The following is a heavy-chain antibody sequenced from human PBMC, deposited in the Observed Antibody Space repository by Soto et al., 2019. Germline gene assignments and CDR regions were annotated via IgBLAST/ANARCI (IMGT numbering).Heavy chain of an antibody. Sequence: QVQLVQSGAEVKKPGSSVKVSCKASGGIFSTYAISWLRQAPGQGLEWMGGIIPLFGTPNYAQRFQGRVTITADESTSTAYMELSRLRSDDTAGYYCARDRDDYGSGNYYNRIDFWGQGPLVTVSS. J-gene: IGHJ4*02. CDR2: IIPLFGTP. CDR1: GGIFSTYA. D-gene: IGHD3-10*01. CDR3: ARDRDDYGSGNYYNRIDF. V-gene: IGHV1-69*01.